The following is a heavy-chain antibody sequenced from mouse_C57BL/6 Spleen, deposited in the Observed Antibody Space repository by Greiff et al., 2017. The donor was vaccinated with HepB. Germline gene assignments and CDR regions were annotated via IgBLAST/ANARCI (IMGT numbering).Heavy chain of an antibody. V-gene: IGHV1-22*01. J-gene: IGHJ2*01. D-gene: IGHD1-1*01. CDR2: INPNNGGT. CDR1: GYTFTDYN. CDR3: ARRGYYGSSEEYYFDY. Sequence: EVQLQQSGPELVKPGASVKMSCKASGYTFTDYNMHWVKQSHGKSLEWIGYINPNNGGTSYNQKFKGKATLTVNKSSSTAYMELRSLTSEDSAVYYCARRGYYGSSEEYYFDYWGQGTTLTVSS.